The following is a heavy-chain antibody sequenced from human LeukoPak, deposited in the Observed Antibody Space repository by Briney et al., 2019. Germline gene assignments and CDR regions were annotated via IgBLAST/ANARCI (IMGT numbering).Heavy chain of an antibody. Sequence: PGGTLRLSCEASGFTFSNYGMNWVRQAPGKGLEWVSGISGGVYNTYYADSVKGRFTISRDNSKNTLYLQMNSLRAEDTAVYYCARGPSGYHNTGGQGTLVTVSS. V-gene: IGHV3-23*01. CDR1: GFTFSNYG. D-gene: IGHD5-12*01. J-gene: IGHJ4*02. CDR3: ARGPSGYHNT. CDR2: ISGGVYNT.